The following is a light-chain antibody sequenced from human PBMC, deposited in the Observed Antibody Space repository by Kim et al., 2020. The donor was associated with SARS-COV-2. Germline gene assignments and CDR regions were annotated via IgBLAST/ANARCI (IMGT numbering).Light chain of an antibody. CDR1: QSVSSSY. J-gene: IGKJ5*01. V-gene: IGKV3-20*01. CDR2: GAS. CDR3: QQYGSSPLT. Sequence: SPGERATLSCRASQSVSSSYLAWYQQKPGQAPRLLIYGASSRATGIPDRFSGSGSGTDFTLTISRLEPEDFALYYCQQYGSSPLTFGQGTRLEIK.